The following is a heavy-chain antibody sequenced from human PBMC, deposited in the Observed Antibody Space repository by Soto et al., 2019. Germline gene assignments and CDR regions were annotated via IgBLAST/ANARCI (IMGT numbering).Heavy chain of an antibody. CDR3: ARVRFTIFGVVIIVDVFDI. V-gene: IGHV4-31*02. CDR2: IYYSGST. D-gene: IGHD3-3*01. J-gene: IGHJ3*02. CDR1: GVSISTGAYY. Sequence: TPSLTWTVSGVSISTGAYYWSWLRQHPGKGLEWTGYIYYSGSTYYNPSLKSRVTISVDTSKTQFPLKLSPVTAAATAVYYCARVRFTIFGVVIIVDVFDIW.